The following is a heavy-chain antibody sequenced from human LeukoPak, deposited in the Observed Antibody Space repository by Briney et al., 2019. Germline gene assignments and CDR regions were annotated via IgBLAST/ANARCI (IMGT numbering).Heavy chain of an antibody. V-gene: IGHV4-39*07. J-gene: IGHJ5*02. D-gene: IGHD3-3*01. Sequence: SETLSLTCTVSGGSISSSTYYWGWIRQPPGKGLEWIGSIYYSGSTYYNPSLKSRVTISLDTSKNQFSLKLSSVTAADTALYYCARVLGDDNFWSGYYPGWFDPWGQGTLVTVSS. CDR1: GGSISSSTYY. CDR2: IYYSGST. CDR3: ARVLGDDNFWSGYYPGWFDP.